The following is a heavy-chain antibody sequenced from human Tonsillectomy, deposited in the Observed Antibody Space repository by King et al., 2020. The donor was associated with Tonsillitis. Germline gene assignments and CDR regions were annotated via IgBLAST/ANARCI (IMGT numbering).Heavy chain of an antibody. Sequence: VQLVESGAEVKKPGASVKVSCKASGYTFTTYYMHWVRQAPGQGLEWRGVINPSGGSTSYAQKFQGRVTMTRDTSTSTVYMELSSLRSDDTAVFYCARDGGQHLLTYYYMDVWGKGTTVTVSS. J-gene: IGHJ6*03. CDR3: ARDGGQHLLTYYYMDV. D-gene: IGHD6-13*01. CDR1: GYTFTTYY. V-gene: IGHV1-46*01. CDR2: INPSGGST.